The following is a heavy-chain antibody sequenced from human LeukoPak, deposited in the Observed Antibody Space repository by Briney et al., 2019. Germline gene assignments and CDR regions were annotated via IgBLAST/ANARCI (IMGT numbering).Heavy chain of an antibody. J-gene: IGHJ5*02. D-gene: IGHD2-15*01. CDR3: ARSWDIGFDP. Sequence: SETLSLTCAVYGGSFSGYYWSWIRQPPGKGLEWIGHIYYSGSTNYNPSLKSRVTISVDTSKNQFSLKLSSVTAADTTVYYCARSWDIGFDPWGQGTLVTVSS. V-gene: IGHV4-34*01. CDR1: GGSFSGYY. CDR2: IYYSGST.